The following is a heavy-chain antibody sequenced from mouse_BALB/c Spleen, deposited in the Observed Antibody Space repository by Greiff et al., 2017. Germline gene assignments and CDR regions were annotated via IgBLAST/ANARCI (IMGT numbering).Heavy chain of an antibody. D-gene: IGHD2-3*01. V-gene: IGHV1-54*01. CDR2: INPGSGGT. J-gene: IGHJ3*01. CDR1: GYAFTNYL. CDR3: ARDDGYYVAY. Sequence: QVQLKESGAELVRPGTSVKVSCKASGYAFTNYLIEWVKQRPGQGLEWIGVINPGSGGTNYNEKFKGKATLTADKSSSTAYMQLSSLTSDDSAVYFCARDDGYYVAYWGQGTLVTVSA.